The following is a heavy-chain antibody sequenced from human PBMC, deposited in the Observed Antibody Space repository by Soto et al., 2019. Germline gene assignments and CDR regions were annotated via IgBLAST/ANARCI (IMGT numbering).Heavy chain of an antibody. V-gene: IGHV1-18*04. CDR3: ASGEVFTGYSSSWYLGALDY. J-gene: IGHJ4*02. CDR2: ISAYNGNT. Sequence: VKVSCKASGYTFTSYGISWVRQAPGQGLEWMGWISAYNGNTNYAQKLQGRVTMTTDTSTSTAYMELRSLRSDDTAVYYCASGEVFTGYSSSWYLGALDYWGQGTLVTVSS. CDR1: GYTFTSYG. D-gene: IGHD6-13*01.